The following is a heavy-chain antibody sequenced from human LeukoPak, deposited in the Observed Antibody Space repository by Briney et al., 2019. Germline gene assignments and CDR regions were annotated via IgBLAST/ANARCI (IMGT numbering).Heavy chain of an antibody. CDR1: IFTFNSYA. J-gene: IGHJ4*02. CDR3: AKDLDSSGYYPYYFDC. D-gene: IGHD3-22*01. CDR2: ISGSGGST. V-gene: IGHV3-23*01. Sequence: GGSLRLPCASSIFTFNSYAMMGARQAPGKGLEWVSGISGSGGSTYYADPVKGRFTISRDNSKNTLFLQMNSLRAEDTAVYYCAKDLDSSGYYPYYFDCWGQGTLVTVSS.